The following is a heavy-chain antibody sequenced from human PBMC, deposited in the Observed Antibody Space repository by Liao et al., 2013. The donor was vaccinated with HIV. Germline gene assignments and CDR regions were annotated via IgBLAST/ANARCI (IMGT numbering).Heavy chain of an antibody. J-gene: IGHJ6*03. V-gene: IGHV4-59*01. CDR3: ARRKTRDYYYYMDV. CDR2: IYYSGST. D-gene: IGHD1-14*01. Sequence: QVQLQESGSGLVKPSETLSLTCTVSGGSLSSYYWSWIRQPPGKGLEWIGYIYYSGSTNYNPSLKSRVTISVDTSKNQFSLKLSSVTAADTAVYYCARRKTRDYYYYMDVWGKGTTVTVSS. CDR1: GGSLSSYY.